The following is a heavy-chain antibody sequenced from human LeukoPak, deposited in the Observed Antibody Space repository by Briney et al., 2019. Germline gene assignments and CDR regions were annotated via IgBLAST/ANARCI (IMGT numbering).Heavy chain of an antibody. Sequence: PGGCLRLSCAASGFTVSGTYMSWVRQAPGKGLEWVSYISSSSSTIYYADSGKGRSTIYRDKTTRSLYLQMNSLRDEHTAVYYCAGGADLDCGREGTLVTVSS. J-gene: IGHJ4*02. CDR3: AGGADLDC. D-gene: IGHD3/OR15-3a*01. CDR2: ISSSSSTI. CDR1: GFTVSGTY. V-gene: IGHV3-48*02.